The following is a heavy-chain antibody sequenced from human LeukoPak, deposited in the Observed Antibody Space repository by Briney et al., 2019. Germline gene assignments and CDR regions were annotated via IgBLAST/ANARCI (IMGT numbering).Heavy chain of an antibody. D-gene: IGHD2-2*01. Sequence: PSETLSLTCAVYGGSFSGYYWSWIRQPPGKGLEWIGEINHSGSTNYNPSLKSRVTISVDTSKNQFSLKLSSVTAADTAVYYCARGRIFLCSSTSCYGYYFDYWGQGTLVTVSS. V-gene: IGHV4-34*01. J-gene: IGHJ4*02. CDR3: ARGRIFLCSSTSCYGYYFDY. CDR2: INHSGST. CDR1: GGSFSGYY.